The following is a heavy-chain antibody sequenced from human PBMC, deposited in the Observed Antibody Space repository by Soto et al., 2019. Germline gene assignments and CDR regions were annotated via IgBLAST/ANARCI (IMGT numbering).Heavy chain of an antibody. CDR1: GYSFTSYW. J-gene: IGHJ4*02. V-gene: IGHV5-51*01. Sequence: GESLKISCKGSGYSFTSYWIGWVRQMPGKGLEWMGIIYPGDSDTRYSPSFQGQVTISADKSISTAYLQWSSLKASDTAMYYCARHTYYYDSSGYYPFDYWGQETLVTVYS. CDR3: ARHTYYYDSSGYYPFDY. CDR2: IYPGDSDT. D-gene: IGHD3-22*01.